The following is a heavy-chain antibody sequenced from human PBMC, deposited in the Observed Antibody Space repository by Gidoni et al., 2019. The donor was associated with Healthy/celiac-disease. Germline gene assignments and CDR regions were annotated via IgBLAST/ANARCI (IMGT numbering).Heavy chain of an antibody. J-gene: IGHJ5*02. Sequence: QVQLQQWGAGLLKPSETLSLTCAVYGGSFSGYYWSWIRQPPGKGLEWIGEINHSGSTNYNPSLKSRVTISVDTSKNQFSLKLSSVTAADTAVYYCARGGELLWFGELSDTGWFDPWGQGTLVTVSS. CDR3: ARGGELLWFGELSDTGWFDP. CDR2: INHSGST. D-gene: IGHD3-10*01. V-gene: IGHV4-34*01. CDR1: GGSFSGYY.